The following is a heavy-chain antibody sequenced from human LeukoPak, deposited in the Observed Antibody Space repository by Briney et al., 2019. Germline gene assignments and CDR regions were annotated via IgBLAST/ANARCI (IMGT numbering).Heavy chain of an antibody. D-gene: IGHD1-26*01. CDR2: INSDGSST. V-gene: IGHV3-74*01. CDR1: GFTFGSYW. Sequence: GGSLRLSCAASGFTFGSYWMHWVRQAPGKGLVWVSRINSDGSSTSYADSVKGRFTISRDNAKNTLYLQMNSLRAEDTAVYYCARGESGSYLGYWGQGTLVTVSS. CDR3: ARGESGSYLGY. J-gene: IGHJ4*02.